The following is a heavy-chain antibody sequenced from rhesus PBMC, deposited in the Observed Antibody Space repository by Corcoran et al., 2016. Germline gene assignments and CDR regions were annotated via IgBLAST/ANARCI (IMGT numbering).Heavy chain of an antibody. J-gene: IGHJ4*01. CDR2: IYGNRAST. CDR3: ARSPGYSIPNGDY. V-gene: IGHV4-73*01. CDR1: GGSISGYYY. Sequence: QVQLQQWGEGLVKPSETLSLTCAVYGGSISGYYYWSWIRQPPGKGLEWIGYIYGNRASTNYNPPLKNRGPISKDTSKNQFSLKLSSVTAADTAVYYCARSPGYSIPNGDYWGQGVLVTVSS. D-gene: IGHD5-42*01.